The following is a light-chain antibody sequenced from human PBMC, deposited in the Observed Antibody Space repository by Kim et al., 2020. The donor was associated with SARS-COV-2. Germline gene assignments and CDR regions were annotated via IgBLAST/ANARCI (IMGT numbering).Light chain of an antibody. CDR1: SSNIRAGYD. CDR3: QSYDSSLSGSV. Sequence: RVTISCTGSSSNIRAGYDVHWYQQLPGTAPKLLIYGNNNRPAGVPDRFAGSKSGTSASLAITGLQAEDEADYYCQSYDSSLSGSVFGGGTKLTVL. J-gene: IGLJ3*02. CDR2: GNN. V-gene: IGLV1-40*01.